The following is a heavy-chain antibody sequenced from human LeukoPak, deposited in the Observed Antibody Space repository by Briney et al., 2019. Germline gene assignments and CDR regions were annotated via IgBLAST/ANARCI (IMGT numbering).Heavy chain of an antibody. J-gene: IGHJ3*02. CDR2: IYSGGST. CDR1: GFTVSSNH. D-gene: IGHD3-10*01. Sequence: GGSLRLSCAASGFTVSSNHMSWVRQAPGKGLEWVSVIYSGGSTYYADSVKGRFTISRDNSKNTLYLQMNSLRAEDTAVYYCARVILWFGYAFDIWGQGTMVTVSS. V-gene: IGHV3-53*01. CDR3: ARVILWFGYAFDI.